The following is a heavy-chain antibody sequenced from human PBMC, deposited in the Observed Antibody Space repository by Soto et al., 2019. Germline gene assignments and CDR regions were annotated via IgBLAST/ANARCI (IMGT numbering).Heavy chain of an antibody. CDR1: GGTFSSYA. V-gene: IGHV1-69*13. J-gene: IGHJ5*02. CDR3: ARSSGGNFGIIIEGTNWFAP. Sequence: SVKVSCKASGGTFSSYAISWVRQAPGQGLEWMGGIIPIFGTANYAQKFQGRVTITADESTSTAYMEVSSLTSEDTAMYYCARSSGGNFGIIIEGTNWFAPWGQGTLVTVSS. CDR2: IIPIFGTA. D-gene: IGHD1-26*01.